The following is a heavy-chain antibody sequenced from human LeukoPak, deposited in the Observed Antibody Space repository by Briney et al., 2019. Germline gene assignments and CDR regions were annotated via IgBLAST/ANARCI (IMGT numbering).Heavy chain of an antibody. V-gene: IGHV3-7*01. Sequence: GGSLRLSCAASGFTFSSYWMSWVRQAPGKGLEWVANINQDGSAKDYGGSVKGRFTISRDNAKNSLYLQMNSLRAEDTAVYFCASAPNENYFDFWGQGTLVTVSS. CDR3: ASAPNENYFDF. J-gene: IGHJ4*02. CDR1: GFTFSSYW. CDR2: INQDGSAK.